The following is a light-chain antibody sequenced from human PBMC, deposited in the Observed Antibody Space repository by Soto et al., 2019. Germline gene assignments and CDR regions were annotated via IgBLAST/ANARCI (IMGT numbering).Light chain of an antibody. J-gene: IGKJ1*01. CDR3: QEYGSSRT. CDR2: GAS. V-gene: IGKV3-20*01. Sequence: EIVLTQSPGTLSLSPGERATLSCRASQSISTNYLAWYQQRPGQAPRLLIYGASSRAADIPDRFSGSGSGIDFTLTISRLEHEDYAIYYCQEYGSSRTFGQGTKVEIK. CDR1: QSISTNY.